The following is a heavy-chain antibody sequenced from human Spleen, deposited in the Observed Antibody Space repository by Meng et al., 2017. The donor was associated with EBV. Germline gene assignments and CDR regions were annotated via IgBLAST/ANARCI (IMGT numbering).Heavy chain of an antibody. V-gene: IGHV1-18*01. CDR1: GYTFTSYG. J-gene: IGHJ4*02. CDR3: ARDPSSYSSGWYVPFDY. Sequence: QVRLVQSGAEVKKPGASVKVSCKASGYTFTSYGISWVRQAPGQGLEWMGWISAYNGNTNYVQKLQGRVTMTTDTSTSTAYMELRSLRSDDTAVYYCARDPSSYSSGWYVPFDYWGQGTLVTVSS. CDR2: ISAYNGNT. D-gene: IGHD6-19*01.